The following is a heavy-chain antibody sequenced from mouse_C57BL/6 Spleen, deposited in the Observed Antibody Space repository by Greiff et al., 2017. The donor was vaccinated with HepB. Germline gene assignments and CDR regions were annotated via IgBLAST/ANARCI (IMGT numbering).Heavy chain of an antibody. V-gene: IGHV1-69*01. J-gene: IGHJ2*01. CDR2: TDPSDSYT. Sequence: QVQLQQPGAELVMPGASVKLSCKASGYTFTSYWMHWVKQRPGQGLEWIGETDPSDSYTNYNQKFKGKSTLTVDKSSSTAYMQLSSLTSEDSAVYYCARRRAAQATGVFDYWGQGTTLTVSS. D-gene: IGHD3-2*02. CDR1: GYTFTSYW. CDR3: ARRRAAQATGVFDY.